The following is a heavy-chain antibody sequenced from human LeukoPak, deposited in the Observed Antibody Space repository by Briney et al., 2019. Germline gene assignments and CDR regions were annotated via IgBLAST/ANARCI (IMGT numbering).Heavy chain of an antibody. J-gene: IGHJ4*02. CDR1: GFTVSSNY. CDR3: ARSCYYDSSGYYFPPVPLDY. Sequence: GGSLRLSCAASGFTVSSNYMSWVRQAPGKGLEWVSVIYSGGSTYYADSVKGRFTISRDNSKNTLYLQMNSLRAENTAVYYCARSCYYDSSGYYFPPVPLDYWGQGTLVTVSS. V-gene: IGHV3-66*01. D-gene: IGHD3-22*01. CDR2: IYSGGST.